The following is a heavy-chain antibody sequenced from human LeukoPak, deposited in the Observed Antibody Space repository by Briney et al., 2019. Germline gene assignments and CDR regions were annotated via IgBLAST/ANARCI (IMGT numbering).Heavy chain of an antibody. CDR3: AGSFGSGNYFDY. V-gene: IGHV4-59*01. D-gene: IGHD3-10*01. CDR2: IYYSGCA. Sequence: SETLSLTCTVSGGSISTYYWSWIRQPPGKGLEWIAYIYYSGCANYNPSLKSRVTMSIDTSKNQFSLKLSSVTAADTAVYYCAGSFGSGNYFDYWGQETLVTVSS. J-gene: IGHJ4*02. CDR1: GGSISTYY.